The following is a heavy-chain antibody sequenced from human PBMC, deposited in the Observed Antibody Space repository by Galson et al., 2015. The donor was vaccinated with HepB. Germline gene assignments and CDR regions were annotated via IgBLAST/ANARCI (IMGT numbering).Heavy chain of an antibody. CDR2: IKQDGSEK. D-gene: IGHD2-2*01. CDR3: ARASHGSTSCPPFLWWCSLYYFDY. V-gene: IGHV3-7*01. Sequence: LRLSCAASGFTFSSYWMSWVRQAPGKGLEWVANIKQDGSEKYYVDSVKGRFTISRDNAKNSLYLQMNSLRAEDTAVYYCARASHGSTSCPPFLWWCSLYYFDYWGQGTLVTVSS. CDR1: GFTFSSYW. J-gene: IGHJ4*02.